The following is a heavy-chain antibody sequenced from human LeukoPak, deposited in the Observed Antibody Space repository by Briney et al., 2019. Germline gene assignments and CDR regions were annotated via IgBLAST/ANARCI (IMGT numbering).Heavy chain of an antibody. J-gene: IGHJ6*02. Sequence: SETLSLTCAVYGRSFSGYYWSWIRQPPGKGLEWIGEINHSGSTNYNPSLKSRVTISVDTSKNQFSLKLSSVTAADTAVYYCARRGNYYDSSGYYRYYYGMDVWGQGTTVTVSS. V-gene: IGHV4-34*01. D-gene: IGHD3-22*01. CDR3: ARRGNYYDSSGYYRYYYGMDV. CDR2: INHSGST. CDR1: GRSFSGYY.